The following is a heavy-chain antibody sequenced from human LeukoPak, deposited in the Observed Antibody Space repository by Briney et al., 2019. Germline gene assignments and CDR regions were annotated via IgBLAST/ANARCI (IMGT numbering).Heavy chain of an antibody. CDR2: IYYSGST. Sequence: KPSETLSLTCTVSGGSISSYYWSWIRQPPGKGLEWIGYIYYSGSTNYNPSLKSRVTISVDTSKNQFSLKLSSVTAADTAVYYCARVFPSSGWFDPWGQGTLVTVSS. CDR1: GGSISSYY. V-gene: IGHV4-59*01. CDR3: ARVFPSSGWFDP. D-gene: IGHD2-2*01. J-gene: IGHJ5*02.